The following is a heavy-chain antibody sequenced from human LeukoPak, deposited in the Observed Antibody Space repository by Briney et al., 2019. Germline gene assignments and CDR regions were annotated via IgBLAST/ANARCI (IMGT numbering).Heavy chain of an antibody. V-gene: IGHV1-2*02. J-gene: IGHJ4*02. CDR1: GYTFTGYY. CDR2: INPNSGGT. CDR3: ARETRNSTTSYFDY. D-gene: IGHD1-1*01. Sequence: ASVKVSCKASGYTFTGYYMHWVRQAPGQGLEWMGWINPNSGGTNYAQKFQGRVTMTRDTSISTAYMELSRLRSDDTAVYYCARETRNSTTSYFDYWGQGTLVTVSS.